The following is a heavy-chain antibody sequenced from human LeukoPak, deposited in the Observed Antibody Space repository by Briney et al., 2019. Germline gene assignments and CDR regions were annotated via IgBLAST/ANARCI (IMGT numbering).Heavy chain of an antibody. V-gene: IGHV3-48*04. CDR3: ARDCGGGSCYGPYDAFDI. CDR1: GFTVSSYS. J-gene: IGHJ3*02. CDR2: ISSSGSTI. D-gene: IGHD2-15*01. Sequence: GGSLRLSCAASGFTVSSYSMNWVRQAPGKGLEWVSYISSSGSTIYYADSVKGRFTISRDNAKNSLYLQMNSLRAEDTAVYYCARDCGGGSCYGPYDAFDIWGQGTMVTVSS.